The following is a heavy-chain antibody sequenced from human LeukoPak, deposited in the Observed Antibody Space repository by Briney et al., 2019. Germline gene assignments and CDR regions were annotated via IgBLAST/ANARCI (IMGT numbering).Heavy chain of an antibody. D-gene: IGHD6-19*01. J-gene: IGHJ4*02. CDR2: IKSKNDGGTT. CDR3: TTIHASGMTYY. CDR1: GFIFTKDW. V-gene: IGHV3-15*01. Sequence: PGGSLRLSCAVSGFIFTKDWMSWVRQAQGKGLEWVGRIKSKNDGGTTDYAAPVKGRFTISRDDSKNTLYLQMNSLKTEDTAVYYCTTIHASGMTYYWGQGTQVTVSS.